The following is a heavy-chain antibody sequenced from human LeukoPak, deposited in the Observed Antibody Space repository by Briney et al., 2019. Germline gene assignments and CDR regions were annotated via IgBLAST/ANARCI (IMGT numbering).Heavy chain of an antibody. D-gene: IGHD2-21*02. Sequence: QPGGSLRLSCAASGFTFSSYAMRWVRQAPGKGLEWVSAISGSGGSTYYADSVKGRFTISRDNSKNTLYLQMNSLRAEDTAVYYCAKEGQNCGGDCYPDAFDIWGQGTMVTVSS. J-gene: IGHJ3*02. CDR1: GFTFSSYA. CDR2: ISGSGGST. CDR3: AKEGQNCGGDCYPDAFDI. V-gene: IGHV3-23*01.